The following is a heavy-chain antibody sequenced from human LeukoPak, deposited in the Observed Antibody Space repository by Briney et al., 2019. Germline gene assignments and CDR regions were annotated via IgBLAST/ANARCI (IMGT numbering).Heavy chain of an antibody. CDR1: GITVSSHY. CDR3: ARTYGDYDYYYGMDV. V-gene: IGHV3-66*01. D-gene: IGHD4-17*01. Sequence: GGSLRLSCAASGITVSSHYMTWVRQAPGKGREGVSVIDSGGSTNSADSVKGRFSVSRDNSKNTLYLQMNSLRVEDTAVYYCARTYGDYDYYYGMDVWGQGTTVTVSS. J-gene: IGHJ6*01. CDR2: IDSGGST.